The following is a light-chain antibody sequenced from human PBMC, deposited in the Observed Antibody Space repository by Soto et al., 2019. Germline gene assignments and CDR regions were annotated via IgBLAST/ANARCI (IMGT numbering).Light chain of an antibody. Sequence: IQLTQSPSSLSASVGDRVTITCRASQGISSYLAWYQKKPGKAPKLLIYAASTLQSGIPSRFSGSGSGTDYTLTISSLQPEDFATYYCQQLNSYPMTFGQGTRLEI. CDR2: AAS. V-gene: IGKV1-9*01. J-gene: IGKJ5*01. CDR1: QGISSY. CDR3: QQLNSYPMT.